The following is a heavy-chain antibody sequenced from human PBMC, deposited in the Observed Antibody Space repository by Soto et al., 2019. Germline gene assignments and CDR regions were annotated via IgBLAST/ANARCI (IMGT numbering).Heavy chain of an antibody. V-gene: IGHV3-66*01. D-gene: IGHD3-10*01. CDR2: IYSGGNT. CDR1: GFTVNNNY. J-gene: IGHJ4*02. CDR3: TRDSSYYGAGRGVLDY. Sequence: GGSLRLSCAVSGFTVNNNYMSWVRQAPGKGLEWVSVIYSGGNTDYADSVQGRFTVSRDTSKNTLYLQMNSLRVEDTAVYYCTRDSSYYGAGRGVLDYWGQGTLVTVSS.